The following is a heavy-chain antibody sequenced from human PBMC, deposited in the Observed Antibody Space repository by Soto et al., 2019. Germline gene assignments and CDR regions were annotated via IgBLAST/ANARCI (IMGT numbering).Heavy chain of an antibody. CDR3: ARDHSGWYLSYFDY. J-gene: IGHJ4*02. V-gene: IGHV1-18*01. CDR1: GYTFTNYG. Sequence: QVQLVQSGAEVKKPGASVKVSCKASGYTFTNYGISWVRQAPGQGLEWMGWISAYSGNTNYAQKVQGRVTMTTDTDTRTADMEMRSLRSDDTAVYYCARDHSGWYLSYFDYWGQGTLVTVST. D-gene: IGHD6-19*01. CDR2: ISAYSGNT.